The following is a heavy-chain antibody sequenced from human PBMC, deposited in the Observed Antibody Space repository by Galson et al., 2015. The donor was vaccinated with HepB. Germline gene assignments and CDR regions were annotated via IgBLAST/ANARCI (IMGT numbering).Heavy chain of an antibody. Sequence: SLRLSCAASGFTFSSYWVSWVRQAPGKGLEWVANIKQDGSEKYYVDSVKGRFTISRDNAKNSLYLQMNSLRAEDTAVYYCARGVAAFDYWGQGTLVTVSS. CDR3: ARGVAAFDY. CDR2: IKQDGSEK. J-gene: IGHJ4*02. D-gene: IGHD6-19*01. V-gene: IGHV3-7*03. CDR1: GFTFSSYW.